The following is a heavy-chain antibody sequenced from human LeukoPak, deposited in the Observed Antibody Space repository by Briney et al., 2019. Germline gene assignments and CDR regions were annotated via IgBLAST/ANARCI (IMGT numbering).Heavy chain of an antibody. V-gene: IGHV7-4-1*02. J-gene: IGHJ6*03. CDR2: INTNTGKP. Sequence: GASVKVSSKASGYTFTTYAMSWVRQAPGQGLEWTGWINTNTGKPTYAQGFTGRFVFSLDTSVSTAYLQSSSLEAEDTAVYYCARVRTSSYYHYLDVWGKGTTVTVSS. CDR3: ARVRTSSYYHYLDV. D-gene: IGHD1-7*01. CDR1: GYTFTTYA.